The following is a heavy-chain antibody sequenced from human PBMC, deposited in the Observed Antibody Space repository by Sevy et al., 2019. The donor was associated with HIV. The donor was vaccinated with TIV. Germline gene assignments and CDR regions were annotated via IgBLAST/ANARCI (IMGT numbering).Heavy chain of an antibody. CDR1: GFIFSNSW. J-gene: IGHJ4*02. Sequence: GGSLRLSCVGSGFIFSNSWMGWVRQAPGKGLEWVATIKPAGTNTYYVDSVRGRFTVSRDNAKNSLFLQMNSLRDDDTGVFYWGKGGGAYWGQGALVTVSS. CDR3: GKGGGAY. V-gene: IGHV3-7*01. CDR2: IKPAGTNT. D-gene: IGHD3-16*01.